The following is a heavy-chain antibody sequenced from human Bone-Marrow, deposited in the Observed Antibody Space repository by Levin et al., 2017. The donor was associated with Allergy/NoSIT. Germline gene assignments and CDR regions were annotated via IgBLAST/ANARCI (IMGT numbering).Heavy chain of an antibody. CDR3: ARGSSSSYGYGATTIGTDFDS. CDR2: INPNGGGS. J-gene: IGHJ4*02. D-gene: IGHD5-18*01. Sequence: ASVKVSCKTSGYMFSDYYMHWVRQAPGQGLEWMGWINPNGGGSIYAQEFQDWVTMTTDTSINTAYMEVSSLKSDDTAVYFCARGSSSSYGYGATTIGTDFDSWGQGTLVTVSS. V-gene: IGHV1-2*04. CDR1: GYMFSDYY.